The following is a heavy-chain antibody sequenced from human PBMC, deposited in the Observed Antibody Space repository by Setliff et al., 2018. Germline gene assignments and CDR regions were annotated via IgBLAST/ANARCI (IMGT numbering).Heavy chain of an antibody. CDR3: ASTPDGDLYYNFWSGYYLTLDY. CDR1: GGSISSSSYY. D-gene: IGHD3-3*01. V-gene: IGHV4-39*07. CDR2: IYYSGST. J-gene: IGHJ4*02. Sequence: SETLSLTCTVPGGSISSSSYYWGWIRQPPGKGLEWIGSIYYSGSTYYNPSLKSRVTISVDTSKNQFSLKLSSVTAADTAVYYCASTPDGDLYYNFWSGYYLTLDYWGQGTLVTVSS.